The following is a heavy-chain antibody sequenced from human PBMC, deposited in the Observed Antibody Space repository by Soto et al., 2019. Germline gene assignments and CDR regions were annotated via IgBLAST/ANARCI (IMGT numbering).Heavy chain of an antibody. D-gene: IGHD5-12*01. Sequence: GGSLRLSCAASGVTFSSYAMNWVRQAQGKGLEWVSGISDSGAITYYADSVKGRFTISRDNSKNTLFLHMNSLRTDDTAVYFCARPDRDGYNYDYWGQGTLVTVSS. CDR1: GVTFSSYA. J-gene: IGHJ4*01. CDR3: ARPDRDGYNYDY. CDR2: ISDSGAIT. V-gene: IGHV3-23*01.